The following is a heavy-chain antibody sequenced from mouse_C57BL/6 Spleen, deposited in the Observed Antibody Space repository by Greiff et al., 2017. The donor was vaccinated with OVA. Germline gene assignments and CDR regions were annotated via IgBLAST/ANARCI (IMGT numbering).Heavy chain of an antibody. CDR3: ASAAWFAY. V-gene: IGHV1-69*01. CDR1: GYTFTSYW. J-gene: IGHJ3*01. CDR2: IDPSDSYT. Sequence: QVQLQQPGAELVMPGASVKLSCKASGYTFTSYWMHWVKQRPGQGLEWIGEIDPSDSYTNYNQKFKGKSTLTVDKSSSTAYMQLSSLTSEDSAVYYCASAAWFAYWGQGTLVTGSA.